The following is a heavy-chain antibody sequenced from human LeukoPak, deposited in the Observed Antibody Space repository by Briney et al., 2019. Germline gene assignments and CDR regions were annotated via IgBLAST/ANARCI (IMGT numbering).Heavy chain of an antibody. CDR1: GGSFSGYY. Sequence: PSETLSLTCAVYGGSFSGYYWSWIRQPPGKGLEWIGYIYYSGSTNYNPSLKSRVTISVDTSKNQFSLKLSSVTAADTAVYYCARDSASWFGELAGFDYWGQGTLVTVSS. CDR3: ARDSASWFGELAGFDY. V-gene: IGHV4-59*01. CDR2: IYYSGST. D-gene: IGHD3-10*01. J-gene: IGHJ4*02.